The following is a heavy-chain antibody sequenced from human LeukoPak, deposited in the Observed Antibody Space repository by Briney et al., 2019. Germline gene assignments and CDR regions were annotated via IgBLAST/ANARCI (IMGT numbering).Heavy chain of an antibody. D-gene: IGHD5-18*01. CDR3: ARPGGYSYGFNWYFDL. CDR2: IYYSGST. J-gene: IGHJ2*01. V-gene: IGHV4-39*01. Sequence: SETLSLTCTVSGCSISSSSYYWGWIRQPPGKGLEWIGSIYYSGSTYYNPSLKSRVTISVDTSKNQFSLKLSSVTAADTAVYYCARPGGYSYGFNWYFDLWGRGTLVTVSS. CDR1: GCSISSSSYY.